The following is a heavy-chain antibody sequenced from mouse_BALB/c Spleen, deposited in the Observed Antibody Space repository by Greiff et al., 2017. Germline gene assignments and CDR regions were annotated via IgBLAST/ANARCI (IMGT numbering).Heavy chain of an antibody. CDR3: ARRGGYYWYFDV. J-gene: IGHJ1*01. CDR2: INSNGGST. CDR1: GFTFSSYG. D-gene: IGHD2-2*01. V-gene: IGHV5-6-3*01. Sequence: EVKLVESGGGLVQPGGSLKLSCAASGFTFSSYGMSWVRQTPDKRLELVATINSNGGSTYYPDSVKGRFTISRDNAKNTLYLQMSSLKSEDTAMYYCARRGGYYWYFDVWGAGTTVTVSS.